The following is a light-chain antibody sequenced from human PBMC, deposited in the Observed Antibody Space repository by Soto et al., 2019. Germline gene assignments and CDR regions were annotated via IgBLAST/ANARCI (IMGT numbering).Light chain of an antibody. CDR2: EVS. J-gene: IGLJ1*01. V-gene: IGLV2-14*01. Sequence: QSALTQPASVSGSPGQSITISCTGTNSDVGGYNYVSWYQQHPGKAPKLMIYEVSNRPSGVSNRFSGSKSGNTASLTISGLPAEDEADYYCSSYTSSSTVFGTGTKLTVL. CDR1: NSDVGGYNY. CDR3: SSYTSSSTV.